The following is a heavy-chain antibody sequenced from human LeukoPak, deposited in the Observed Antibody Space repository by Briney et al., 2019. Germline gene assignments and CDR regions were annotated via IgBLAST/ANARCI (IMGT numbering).Heavy chain of an antibody. V-gene: IGHV3-30-3*01. CDR1: GFTFSNYW. CDR2: ISYDGSNK. D-gene: IGHD3-3*01. J-gene: IGHJ3*02. Sequence: GGSLRLSCAASGFTFSNYWMSWVRQAPGKGLEWVAVISYDGSNKYYADSVKGRFTISRDNAKNSLSLQMNSLRAEDTAVYYCARDSQPYDFWSGYAFDIWGQGTMVTVSS. CDR3: ARDSQPYDFWSGYAFDI.